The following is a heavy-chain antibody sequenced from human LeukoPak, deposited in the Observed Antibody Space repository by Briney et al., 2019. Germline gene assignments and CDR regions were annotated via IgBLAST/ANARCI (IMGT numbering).Heavy chain of an antibody. J-gene: IGHJ4*02. CDR1: GYSFTSCG. V-gene: IGHV1-18*01. CDR3: ARSESLVPAAALGH. CDR2: ISAYNKNP. Sequence: ASVKVSCKACGYSFTSCGISWVRQAPGQGLEWMGWISAYNKNPNSAQKLQGRVTMTTDTTTSTDYMELRSLRSDDTAVYYRARSESLVPAAALGHWGQGPLVPVSS. D-gene: IGHD2-2*01.